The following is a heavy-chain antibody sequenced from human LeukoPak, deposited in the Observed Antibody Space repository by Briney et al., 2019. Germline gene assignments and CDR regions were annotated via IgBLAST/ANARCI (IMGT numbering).Heavy chain of an antibody. J-gene: IGHJ4*02. D-gene: IGHD2-21*02. CDR2: INPNSGGT. Sequence: ASVKVSCKASGYTFTGYYMHWMRQAPAQGLEWVGWINPNSGGTNYAQKFQGRVTMTRDTPISTAYMELSRLRSDDTAVYYCARVLGDYDSNFDYGGQGTLVTVSS. CDR3: ARVLGDYDSNFDY. V-gene: IGHV1-2*02. CDR1: GYTFTGYY.